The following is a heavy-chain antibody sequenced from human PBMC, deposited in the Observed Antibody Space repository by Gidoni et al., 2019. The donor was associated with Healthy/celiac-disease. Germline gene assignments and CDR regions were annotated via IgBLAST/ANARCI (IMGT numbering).Heavy chain of an antibody. Sequence: QVQLVESGGGLVKPGGSLRLSCAASGFTFSDYYMSWIRQAPGKVLEWVSYISSSVSSVYYADSVNGRFKISRDKAKNVLYLQINRWRAEETAVDYCARVRYSGYDYNYYYYYMDVWGKGTTVTVSS. CDR1: GFTFSDYY. CDR2: ISSSVSSV. J-gene: IGHJ6*03. D-gene: IGHD5-12*01. CDR3: ARVRYSGYDYNYYYYYMDV. V-gene: IGHV3-11*01.